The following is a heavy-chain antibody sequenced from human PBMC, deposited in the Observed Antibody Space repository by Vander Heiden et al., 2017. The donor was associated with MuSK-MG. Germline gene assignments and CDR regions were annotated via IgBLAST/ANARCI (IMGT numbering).Heavy chain of an antibody. CDR3: ARGEYYDFWSGVWNYMDV. D-gene: IGHD3-3*01. CDR2: ISSSGSTI. J-gene: IGHJ6*03. V-gene: IGHV3-11*01. CDR1: GFTFSDYY. Sequence: QVQLVESGGGLFTPGGSLRLCCPASGFTFSDYYMSWIRQAPGKGVEWVSYISSSGSTIYYADSVKSRFTISRDNSKNSLYLKMNSLRAEDTAVYYCARGEYYDFWSGVWNYMDVWGKGTTVTVSS.